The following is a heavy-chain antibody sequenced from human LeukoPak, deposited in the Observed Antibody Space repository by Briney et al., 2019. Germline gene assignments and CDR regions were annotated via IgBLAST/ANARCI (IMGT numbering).Heavy chain of an antibody. D-gene: IGHD4-11*01. CDR1: GFSLSSYW. CDR3: ARGNSHSFDY. V-gene: IGHV3-74*01. Sequence: GGPLRLSCAASGFSLSSYWMHWVRQTPGKGPVWVSRINSDGSSTSYADSVKGRFTISRDNAKNTLCLQMNSLRAEDTAVYYCARGNSHSFDYWGQGALVTVSS. CDR2: INSDGSST. J-gene: IGHJ4*02.